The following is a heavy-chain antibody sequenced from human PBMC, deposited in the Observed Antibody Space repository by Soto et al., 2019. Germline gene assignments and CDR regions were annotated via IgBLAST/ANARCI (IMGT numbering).Heavy chain of an antibody. CDR3: ARRVVVTSVRDIAYYYYGLDV. CDR1: GYTFTGYY. J-gene: IGHJ6*02. V-gene: IGHV1-2*02. CDR2: INPNSGGT. D-gene: IGHD2-21*02. Sequence: QVQLVQSGAEVKKPGASVKVSCKASGYTFTGYYMHWVRQAPGQGLEWMGWINPNSGGTNYAQKFQGRVTMTRDTSISTAYMELSRLRSDDTAVYYCARRVVVTSVRDIAYYYYGLDVWGQGTTVTVSS.